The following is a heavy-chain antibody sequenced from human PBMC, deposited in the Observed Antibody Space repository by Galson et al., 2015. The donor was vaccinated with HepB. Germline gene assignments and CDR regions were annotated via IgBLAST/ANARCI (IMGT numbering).Heavy chain of an antibody. CDR1: GFTFSTYW. D-gene: IGHD3-3*01. J-gene: IGHJ4*02. CDR2: IKEDGSAI. Sequence: SLRLSCAASGFTFSTYWMSWVRQAPGKGLEWVANIKEDGSAIYYVDSVKGRFTISRDNAKNSLYLQMNSLRAEDTAVYYCARSPLRNFWSGYAQYWGQGTLVTVSS. CDR3: ARSPLRNFWSGYAQY. V-gene: IGHV3-7*01.